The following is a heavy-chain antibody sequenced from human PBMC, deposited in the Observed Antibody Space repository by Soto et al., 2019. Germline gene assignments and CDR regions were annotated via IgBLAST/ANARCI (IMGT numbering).Heavy chain of an antibody. Sequence: GASVKVSCKASGYTFTSYYMHWVRQAPGRGLEWMGIINPSGGSTSYAQKFQGRVTMTRDTSTSTVYMELSGLRSEDTAVYYCARGIYGPYYYYYYGMDVWGQGTTVTVSS. CDR1: GYTFTSYY. J-gene: IGHJ6*02. D-gene: IGHD3-3*02. CDR2: INPSGGST. CDR3: ARGIYGPYYYYYYGMDV. V-gene: IGHV1-46*01.